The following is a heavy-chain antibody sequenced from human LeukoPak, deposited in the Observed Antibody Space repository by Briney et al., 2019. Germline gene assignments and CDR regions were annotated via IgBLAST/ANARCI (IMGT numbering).Heavy chain of an antibody. Sequence: SETLSLTCTVSGGSISSYYWSWIRQPPGKGLGWIGYIYYSGSTNYNPSLKSRVTISVDTSKNQFSLKLSSVTAADTAVYDCARHRSMGVSDYGMDVWGQGTTVTVSS. CDR3: ARHRSMGVSDYGMDV. CDR1: GGSISSYY. J-gene: IGHJ6*02. D-gene: IGHD2/OR15-2a*01. CDR2: IYYSGST. V-gene: IGHV4-59*08.